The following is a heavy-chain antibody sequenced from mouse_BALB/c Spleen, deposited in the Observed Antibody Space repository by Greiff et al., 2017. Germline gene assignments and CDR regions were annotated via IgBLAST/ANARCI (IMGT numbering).Heavy chain of an antibody. CDR3: ARGDGNYAMDY. CDR1: GYTFSSYW. CDR2: ILPGSGST. V-gene: IGHV1-9*01. Sequence: VQLQQSGAELMKPGASVKISCKATGYTFSSYWIEWVKQRPGHGLEWIGEILPGSGSTNYNEKFKGKATFTADTSSNTAYMQLSSLTSEDSAVYYCARGDGNYAMDYWGQGTSVTVSS. J-gene: IGHJ4*01. D-gene: IGHD2-1*01.